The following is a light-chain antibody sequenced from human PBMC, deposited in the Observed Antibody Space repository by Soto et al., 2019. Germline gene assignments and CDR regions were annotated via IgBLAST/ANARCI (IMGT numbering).Light chain of an antibody. Sequence: EIVLTQSPGTLSLSPGERATLSGRASQSVSSSYLAWYQQKPGQAPRLLIYGASNRATGIPDRFSGSGSGTDFTLTISRLEPEDFAVYYCQQYGSSPYTFGHGTKLEIK. CDR3: QQYGSSPYT. CDR2: GAS. J-gene: IGKJ2*01. V-gene: IGKV3-20*01. CDR1: QSVSSSY.